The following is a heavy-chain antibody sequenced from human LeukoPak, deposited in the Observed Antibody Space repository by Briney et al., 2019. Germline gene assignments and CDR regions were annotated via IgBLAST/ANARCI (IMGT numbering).Heavy chain of an antibody. CDR2: ISGSDGST. CDR3: AKVSSGWDVGIYYYYYYMDV. J-gene: IGHJ6*03. Sequence: GGSLRLSCAASGFTFSSYAMSWVRQAPRKGLERASAISGSDGSTYYEESVKGRFTISRDNSKHTLYLQLNSLRAEDTAVYYCAKVSSGWDVGIYYYYYYMDVWGKGTTVTVSS. CDR1: GFTFSSYA. D-gene: IGHD6-19*01. V-gene: IGHV3-23*01.